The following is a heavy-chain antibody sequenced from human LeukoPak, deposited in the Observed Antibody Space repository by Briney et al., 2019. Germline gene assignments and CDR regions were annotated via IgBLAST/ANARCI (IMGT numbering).Heavy chain of an antibody. D-gene: IGHD2-21*02. V-gene: IGHV4-59*01. CDR2: IYYSGST. CDR3: ARGCGGDCSDAFDI. J-gene: IGHJ3*02. Sequence: PSETLSLTCTVSGGSISSYYWSWIRQPPGEGLEWIGYIYYSGSTNYNPSLKSRVTISVDTSKNQFSLKLSSVTAAGTAVYYCARGCGGDCSDAFDIWGQGTMVTVSS. CDR1: GGSISSYY.